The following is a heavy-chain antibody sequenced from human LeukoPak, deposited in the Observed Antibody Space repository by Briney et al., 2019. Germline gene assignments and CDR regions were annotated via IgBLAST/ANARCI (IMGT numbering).Heavy chain of an antibody. V-gene: IGHV3-48*01. Sequence: GGSLRLSCAASGFTFSSYSMNWVRQAPGKGLEWVSYISSSSSTIYYADSVKGRFTISRDNAKDSLYLQMNSLRAEDTAVYYCARVHDYSNYGWYFDLWGRGTLVTVSS. CDR2: ISSSSSTI. J-gene: IGHJ2*01. D-gene: IGHD4-11*01. CDR1: GFTFSSYS. CDR3: ARVHDYSNYGWYFDL.